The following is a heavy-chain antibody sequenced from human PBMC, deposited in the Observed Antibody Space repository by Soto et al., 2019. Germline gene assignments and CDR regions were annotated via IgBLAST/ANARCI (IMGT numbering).Heavy chain of an antibody. V-gene: IGHV3-9*01. Sequence: EVQLVESGGGLVQPGGSVRLSCVGSGFIFEDFAMNWVRQVPGKGLEWVSGISWNSATLAYADSVKGRFIVSRDNAKNILYLQMNNLRAEDAALYYCAKDVGSYYYDTSAYLYDYWGQGTLVTVSS. J-gene: IGHJ4*02. CDR3: AKDVGSYYYDTSAYLYDY. D-gene: IGHD3-22*01. CDR2: ISWNSATL. CDR1: GFIFEDFA.